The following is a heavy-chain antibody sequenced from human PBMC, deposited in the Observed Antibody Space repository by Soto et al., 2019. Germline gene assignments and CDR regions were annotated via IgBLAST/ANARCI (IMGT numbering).Heavy chain of an antibody. V-gene: IGHV3-23*01. CDR1: GFTFSSYA. CDR2: ISGSGGST. CDR3: AKRSIIVVVPAEYAFDI. D-gene: IGHD2-2*01. J-gene: IGHJ3*02. Sequence: PGGSLRLSCAASGFTFSSYAMSWVRQAPGKGLEWVSAISGSGGSTYYADSVKGRFTISRDNSKNTLYLQMNSLKAEDTAVYYYAKRSIIVVVPAEYAFDIWGQGTMVTVSS.